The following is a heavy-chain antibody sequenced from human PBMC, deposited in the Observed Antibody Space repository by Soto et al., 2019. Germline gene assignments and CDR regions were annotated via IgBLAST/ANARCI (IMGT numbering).Heavy chain of an antibody. Sequence: QLQLQESGPGLVKPSETLSLTCTVSGGSISSSSYYWGWIRQPPGKGLEWIGSICYSGSTYYNPSLKSRVTISVDTSKNQFSLKLSSVTAADTAVYYCATIVGASQLNPWGQGTLVTVSS. J-gene: IGHJ5*02. CDR1: GGSISSSSYY. CDR3: ATIVGASQLNP. V-gene: IGHV4-39*01. CDR2: ICYSGST. D-gene: IGHD1-26*01.